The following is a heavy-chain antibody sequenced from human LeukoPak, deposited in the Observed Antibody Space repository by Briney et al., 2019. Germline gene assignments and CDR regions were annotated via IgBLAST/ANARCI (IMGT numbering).Heavy chain of an antibody. CDR2: ISGYNGNT. CDR3: ARDQSLVGATIAFDI. J-gene: IGHJ3*02. D-gene: IGHD1-26*01. V-gene: IGHV1-18*01. Sequence: ASVKVSCKASGYTFTSYGINWVRQAPGQGLEWMRWISGYNGNTDYAQKFQGRVTMTTDTSTSTAYMELRSLRSDDTALYYCARDQSLVGATIAFDIWGQGTMVTVSS. CDR1: GYTFTSYG.